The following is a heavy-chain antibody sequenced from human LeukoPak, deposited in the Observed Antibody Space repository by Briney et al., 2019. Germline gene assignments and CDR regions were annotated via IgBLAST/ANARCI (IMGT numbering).Heavy chain of an antibody. CDR2: INPNSGGT. Sequence: EASVKVSCKASGYTFTDYYIHWVRQAPGQGLEWMGWINPNSGGTNYAQKFQGRVTVTRDTSISTAYMELSRLRSDDTAVYYCAREAYDSGSFRTDYYYMDVWGKGTTVTISS. V-gene: IGHV1-2*02. D-gene: IGHD3-10*01. CDR3: AREAYDSGSFRTDYYYMDV. CDR1: GYTFTDYY. J-gene: IGHJ6*03.